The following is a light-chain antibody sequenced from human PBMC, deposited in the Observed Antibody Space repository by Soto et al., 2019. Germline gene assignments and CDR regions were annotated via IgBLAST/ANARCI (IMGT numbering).Light chain of an antibody. CDR1: QSISSW. CDR2: DAS. CDR3: QQYNSYSWT. J-gene: IGKJ1*01. Sequence: DIQMTQSPSTLSASVGDRVTITCRASQSISSWLAWYQQKPGKAPKLLIYDASRLESGVPSRFSGSGSGTEFTLTISSLQPDDFATYYCQQYNSYSWTFGPGTKVEIK. V-gene: IGKV1-5*01.